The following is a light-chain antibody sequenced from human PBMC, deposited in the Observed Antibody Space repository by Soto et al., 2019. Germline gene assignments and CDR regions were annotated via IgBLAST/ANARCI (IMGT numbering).Light chain of an antibody. V-gene: IGKV3-15*01. Sequence: EIVMTQSPATLSVSPGERATLSCRASQSVSSNLAWYQQRPGQAPRLLIYVASTRATGIPASFSGSGSGTEFTLTFSSLQSEDFAAYYCQQYNNWPLTFGGGTKEEIK. CDR1: QSVSSN. CDR2: VAS. J-gene: IGKJ4*01. CDR3: QQYNNWPLT.